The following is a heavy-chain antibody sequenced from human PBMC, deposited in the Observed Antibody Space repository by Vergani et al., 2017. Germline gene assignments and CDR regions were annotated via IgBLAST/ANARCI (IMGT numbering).Heavy chain of an antibody. J-gene: IGHJ6*02. CDR2: INHSGST. Sequence: QVQLQQWGAGLLKPSETLSLTCAVYGGSFSGYYWSWIRQPPGKGLEWIGEINHSGSTNYNPSLKSRVTISVDTSKNQFSLKLSSVTAADTAVYYCARVLYWGYYYYGMDVWGQGTTVTVSS. V-gene: IGHV4-34*01. CDR1: GGSFSGYY. CDR3: ARVLYWGYYYYGMDV. D-gene: IGHD3-16*01.